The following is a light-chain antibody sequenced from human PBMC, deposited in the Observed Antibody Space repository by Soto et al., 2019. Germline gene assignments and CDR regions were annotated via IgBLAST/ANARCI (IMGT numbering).Light chain of an antibody. V-gene: IGKV1-5*03. CDR3: QRYNWYPYS. CDR1: QSISSW. CDR2: RAS. J-gene: IGKJ2*03. Sequence: DIQMTQSPSTLSASVGDRVTITCRASQSISSWLAWYQQKPGEAPKHLIYRASILESRVPSRFSGSGSGTEFTLTISILQHDDFATYYCQRYNWYPYSFGQGTKLEIK.